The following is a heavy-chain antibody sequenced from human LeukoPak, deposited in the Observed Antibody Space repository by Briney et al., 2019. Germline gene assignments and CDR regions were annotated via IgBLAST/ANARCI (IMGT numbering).Heavy chain of an antibody. J-gene: IGHJ5*02. CDR1: GFTFSNYS. CDR3: ARERRRGNFGP. D-gene: IGHD3-3*01. V-gene: IGHV3-21*01. CDR2: ISSSSSYI. Sequence: GGSLRLSCAASGFTFSNYSMNWVRQAPGKGLEWVSSISSSSSYIYYADSVKGRFTISRDNAKNSLYLQMNSLRAEDTAVYYCARERRRGNFGPWGQGTLVTVSS.